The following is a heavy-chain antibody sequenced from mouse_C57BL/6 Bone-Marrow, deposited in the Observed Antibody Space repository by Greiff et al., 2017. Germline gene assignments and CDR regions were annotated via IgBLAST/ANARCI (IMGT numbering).Heavy chain of an antibody. Sequence: QVQLQQSGAELVRPGASVTLSCKASGYTFTDYEMHWVQQTPVHGLEWIGAIDPETGGTAYNQKFKGKAILTADKSSSTAYMELRSLTSEDSAVYYCTRDYYGDYVAWFAYCGQGTLVTVSA. J-gene: IGHJ3*01. V-gene: IGHV1-15*01. CDR2: IDPETGGT. D-gene: IGHD2-13*01. CDR3: TRDYYGDYVAWFAY. CDR1: GYTFTDYE.